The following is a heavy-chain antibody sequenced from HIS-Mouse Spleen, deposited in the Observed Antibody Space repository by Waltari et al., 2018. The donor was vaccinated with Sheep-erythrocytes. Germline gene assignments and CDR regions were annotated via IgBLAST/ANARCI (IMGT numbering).Heavy chain of an antibody. D-gene: IGHD1-26*01. V-gene: IGHV3-30*18. CDR1: GFTFSSYG. J-gene: IGHJ4*02. Sequence: QVQLVESGGGVVQPGRSRRLSCAASGFTFSSYGMHWVRQAPGKGLEWVAVISYDGSNKYYADSVKGRFTISRDNSKNTLYLQMNSLRAEDTAVYYCAKPVGATTAFDYWGQGTLVTVSS. CDR3: AKPVGATTAFDY. CDR2: ISYDGSNK.